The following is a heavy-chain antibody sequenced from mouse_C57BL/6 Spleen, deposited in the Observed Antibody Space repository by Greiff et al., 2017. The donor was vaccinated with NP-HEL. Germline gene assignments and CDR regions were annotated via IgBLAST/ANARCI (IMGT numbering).Heavy chain of an antibody. CDR2: INPNNGGT. V-gene: IGHV1-26*01. D-gene: IGHD2-2*01. Sequence: VQLQQSGPELVKPGASVKISCKASGYTFTDYYMNWVKQSHGKSLEWIGDINPNNGGTSYNQKFKGKATLTVDKSSSTAYMELRSLTSEDSAVYYCARRIYYGYDVPFAYWGQGTLVTVSA. J-gene: IGHJ3*01. CDR3: ARRIYYGYDVPFAY. CDR1: GYTFTDYY.